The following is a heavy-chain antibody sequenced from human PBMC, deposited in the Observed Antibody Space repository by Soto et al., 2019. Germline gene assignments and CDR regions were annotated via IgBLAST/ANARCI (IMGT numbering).Heavy chain of an antibody. D-gene: IGHD2-15*01. V-gene: IGHV3-7*01. Sequence: EVQLVESGGGLVQPGGSLRLSCAASGFTFTTYWMSWVRQAPGKGLEWVANIRQDESEKYYLDSVKGRFSISRDNAKNSLYLQMNSLRFEDTAVYYCGREVSGTARVDYWGQGTLVTVSS. CDR3: GREVSGTARVDY. J-gene: IGHJ4*02. CDR1: GFTFTTYW. CDR2: IRQDESEK.